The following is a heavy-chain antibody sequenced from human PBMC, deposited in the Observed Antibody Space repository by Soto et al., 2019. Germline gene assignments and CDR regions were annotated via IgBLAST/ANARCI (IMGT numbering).Heavy chain of an antibody. J-gene: IGHJ3*02. CDR3: ATERGNSYYDFWSGYPVFDI. D-gene: IGHD3-3*01. Sequence: SETLSLTCTVSGGSVSSGSYYWSWIRQPPGKGLEWIGYIYYSGSTNYNPSLKSRVTISVDTSKNQFSLKLSSVTAADTAVYYCATERGNSYYDFWSGYPVFDIWAKGQWSPSPQ. CDR1: GGSVSSGSYY. CDR2: IYYSGST. V-gene: IGHV4-61*01.